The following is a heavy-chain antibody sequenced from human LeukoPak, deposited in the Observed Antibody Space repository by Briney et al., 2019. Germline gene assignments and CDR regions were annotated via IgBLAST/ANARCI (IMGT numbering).Heavy chain of an antibody. CDR3: ARDGPYEATGSYFDAFDI. V-gene: IGHV4-59*01. CDR2: IYYSGST. J-gene: IGHJ3*02. Sequence: SETLSLTCNVSGGSISSYYWSWIRQPPGKGLEWIGYIYYSGSTNYNPSLKSRVTISVDTSKYQLTLKLTSVTAADTAVYYCARDGPYEATGSYFDAFDIWGQGTMVTVSS. D-gene: IGHD1-26*01. CDR1: GGSISSYY.